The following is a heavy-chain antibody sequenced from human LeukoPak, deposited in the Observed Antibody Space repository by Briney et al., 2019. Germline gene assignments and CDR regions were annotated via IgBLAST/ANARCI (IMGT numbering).Heavy chain of an antibody. CDR1: GFTFSSYG. CDR3: ARDTGFGELFPDY. J-gene: IGHJ4*02. D-gene: IGHD3-10*01. Sequence: GRSLRLSCAASGFTFSSYGMHWVRQAPGKGLEWVAVIWYDGSNKYYADSVKGRFTISRDNSKNTLYLQMNSLRAEDTAVYYCARDTGFGELFPDYWGQGTLATVSS. CDR2: IWYDGSNK. V-gene: IGHV3-33*01.